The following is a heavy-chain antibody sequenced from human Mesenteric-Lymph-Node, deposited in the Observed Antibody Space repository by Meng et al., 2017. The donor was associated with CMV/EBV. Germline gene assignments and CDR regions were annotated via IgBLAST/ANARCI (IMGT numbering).Heavy chain of an antibody. CDR1: SSNW. Sequence: SSNWWSWVRQPPGKGLEWIGEIYHSGSTNYNPSLKSRVTISVDKSKNQFSLTLSSVTAADTAVYFCAREMTIAAAGIGPFRAYYFDYWGQGTLVTVSS. J-gene: IGHJ4*02. CDR2: IYHSGST. CDR3: AREMTIAAAGIGPFRAYYFDY. D-gene: IGHD6-13*01. V-gene: IGHV4-4*01.